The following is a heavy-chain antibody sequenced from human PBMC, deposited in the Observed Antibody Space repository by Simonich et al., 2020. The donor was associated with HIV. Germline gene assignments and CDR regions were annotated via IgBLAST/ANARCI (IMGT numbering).Heavy chain of an antibody. CDR3: ATHGPGSSSSALDI. D-gene: IGHD6-6*01. Sequence: VQLVQSGAEVKKPGAAVKISCKVSVDTFIDYYIHWVQQAPGQGLEWMGRVNPGRGGTHYAQKFQGRGTMTRDTSISTAYMELKRRRSDDTAVYYCATHGPGSSSSALDIWGQGTIITVSS. CDR2: VNPGRGGT. J-gene: IGHJ3*02. CDR1: VDTFIDYY. V-gene: IGHV1-2*06.